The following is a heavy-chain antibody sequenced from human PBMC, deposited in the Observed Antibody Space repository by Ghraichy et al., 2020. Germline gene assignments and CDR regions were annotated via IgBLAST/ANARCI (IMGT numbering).Heavy chain of an antibody. D-gene: IGHD5-18*01. Sequence: GESLNISCKGSGYSFTSYWISWVRQMPGKGLEWMGRIDPSDSYTNYSPSFQGHVTISADKSISTAYLQWSSLKASDTAMYYCARNLHVGYSYGYPYYYYGMDVWGQGTTVTVSS. CDR3: ARNLHVGYSYGYPYYYYGMDV. CDR1: GYSFTSYW. V-gene: IGHV5-10-1*01. J-gene: IGHJ6*02. CDR2: IDPSDSYT.